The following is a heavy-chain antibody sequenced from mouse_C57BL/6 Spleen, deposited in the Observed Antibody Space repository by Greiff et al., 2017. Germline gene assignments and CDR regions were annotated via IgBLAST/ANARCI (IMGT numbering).Heavy chain of an antibody. CDR3: ARLSWDGFAY. J-gene: IGHJ3*01. CDR2: IYPGDGDT. D-gene: IGHD4-1*01. Sequence: QVPVVESGPELVKPGASVKISCKASGYAFSSSWVNWVEPRPGKGLEWIGRIYPGDGDTNYNGKFKGKATLTADKSSSPAYMQLSSLTSEDSAVYFCARLSWDGFAYWGQGTLVTVSA. CDR1: GYAFSSSW. V-gene: IGHV1-82*01.